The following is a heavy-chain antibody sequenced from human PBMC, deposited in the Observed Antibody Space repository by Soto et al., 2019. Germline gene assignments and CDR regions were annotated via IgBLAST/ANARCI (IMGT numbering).Heavy chain of an antibody. D-gene: IGHD6-19*01. Sequence: ASVKVSCKASGYTFNSYGISWVRQAPGQGLEWMGWISAYNGNTNYAQKLQCRVTMTTVTSTSTDYMELRSLRSDDTAVYYFARDRRDSSCWTLTAYYYYYGMDVWGQGTTVTVSS. J-gene: IGHJ6*02. CDR1: GYTFNSYG. CDR2: ISAYNGNT. V-gene: IGHV1-18*01. CDR3: ARDRRDSSCWTLTAYYYYYGMDV.